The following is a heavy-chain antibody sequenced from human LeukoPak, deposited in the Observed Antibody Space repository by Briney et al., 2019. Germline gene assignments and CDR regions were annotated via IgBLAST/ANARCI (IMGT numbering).Heavy chain of an antibody. Sequence: PSDTLSLACTVSGVSLSSYYWSWLRQPRGKGLEWIGYIYYSGSTNYNPSLKSRVTISADTSKNQFSLKLSSVTAADTAVYYCARSKYSGSYKEFHHWGQGTLVSVSS. CDR1: GVSLSSYY. CDR2: IYYSGST. D-gene: IGHD1-26*01. J-gene: IGHJ4*02. CDR3: ARSKYSGSYKEFHH. V-gene: IGHV4-59*07.